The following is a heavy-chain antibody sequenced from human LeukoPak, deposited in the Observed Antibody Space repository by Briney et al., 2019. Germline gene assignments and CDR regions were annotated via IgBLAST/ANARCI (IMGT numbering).Heavy chain of an antibody. CDR2: IYYSGSS. J-gene: IGHJ4*02. D-gene: IGHD2-2*01. V-gene: IGHV4-59*01. CDR1: GGSISGYH. CDR3: ASVPLSQYCSSNSCYEVYFDY. Sequence: PSETLSLTCNVSGGSISGYHWSWIRQPPGKGLEWLGYIYYSGSSNYNPSLKSRVTISADTSKNQFSLKLSSVTAADTAVYYCASVPLSQYCSSNSCYEVYFDYWGQGTLVTVSS.